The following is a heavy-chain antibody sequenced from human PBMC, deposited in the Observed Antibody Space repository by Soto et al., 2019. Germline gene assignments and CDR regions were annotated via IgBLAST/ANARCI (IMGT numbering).Heavy chain of an antibody. Sequence: QVQLVQSGAEVKKPGSSVKVSCKASGGTFSSYAISWVRQAPGQGLEWMGGIIPIFGTANYAQKFQGRVTITADESTSTAYMELSSLRSEDTAVYYCATRGDCGGCTLDAFDIWGQGTMVTVSS. CDR2: IIPIFGTA. J-gene: IGHJ3*02. CDR1: GGTFSSYA. D-gene: IGHD2-21*01. V-gene: IGHV1-69*01. CDR3: ATRGDCGGCTLDAFDI.